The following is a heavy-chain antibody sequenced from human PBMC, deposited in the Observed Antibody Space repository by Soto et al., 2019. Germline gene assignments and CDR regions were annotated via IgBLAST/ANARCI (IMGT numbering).Heavy chain of an antibody. J-gene: IGHJ6*02. Sequence: PGESLKISCKGSGYSFTSYWIGWVRQMPGKGLEWMGIIYPGDSDTRYSPSFQGQVTISADKSISTAYLQWSSLKASDTAMYYWARLIGYSISFDYYYGMDVWGQGTTVTVSS. CDR2: IYPGDSDT. D-gene: IGHD6-6*01. CDR1: GYSFTSYW. CDR3: ARLIGYSISFDYYYGMDV. V-gene: IGHV5-51*01.